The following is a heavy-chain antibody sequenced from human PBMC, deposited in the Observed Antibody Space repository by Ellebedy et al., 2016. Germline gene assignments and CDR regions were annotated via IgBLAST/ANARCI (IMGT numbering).Heavy chain of an antibody. CDR1: GFTFDDYG. CDR2: INWNGGST. D-gene: IGHD3-22*01. V-gene: IGHV3-20*01. CDR3: ARERRYYDSSGYYDY. J-gene: IGHJ4*02. Sequence: GESLKISCAASGFTFDDYGMSWVRQAPGKGLEWVSGINWNGGSTGYADSVKGRFTISRDNAKNSLYLQMNSLRAEDTALYHCARERRYYDSSGYYDYWGQGTLVTASS.